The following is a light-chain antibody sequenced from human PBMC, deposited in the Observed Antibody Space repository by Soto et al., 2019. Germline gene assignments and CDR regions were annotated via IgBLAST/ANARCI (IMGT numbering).Light chain of an antibody. CDR2: LNSDGSH. J-gene: IGLJ3*02. Sequence: QPVLTQSPSASASLGASVKLTCTLSSGHSSHAIAWHQQQPEKGPRYLMKLNSDGSHSKGDGIPDRFSGSTSGAERYLTISSLQSEYEADYYCQTWASGIRVFGGGTKLTVL. CDR1: SGHSSHA. CDR3: QTWASGIRV. V-gene: IGLV4-69*01.